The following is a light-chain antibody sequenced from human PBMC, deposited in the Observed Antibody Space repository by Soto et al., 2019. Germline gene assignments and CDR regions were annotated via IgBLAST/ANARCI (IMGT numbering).Light chain of an antibody. CDR3: SSYSTTSTLV. J-gene: IGLJ1*01. CDR1: SSDVGGYDY. Sequence: QSALTQPASVSGSPGQSVTISCTGASSDVGGYDYVSWYQQHPGKAPKLILFEVNNRPSGVSNHFSGYKSGNTASLIISGLQADDEADYYCSSYSTTSTLVVGAGTKLTVL. CDR2: EVN. V-gene: IGLV2-14*01.